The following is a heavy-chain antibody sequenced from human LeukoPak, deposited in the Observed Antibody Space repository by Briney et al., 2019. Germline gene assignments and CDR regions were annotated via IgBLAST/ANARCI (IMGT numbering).Heavy chain of an antibody. J-gene: IGHJ4*02. D-gene: IGHD3-10*01. V-gene: IGHV3-43D*03. CDR2: ISWDGGST. CDR3: AKADYYGSGSPFGY. CDR1: GVTFDDYA. Sequence: PGGSLRLSCAASGVTFDDYAMHWVRQAPGKGLEWVSLISWDGGSTYYADSVKGRFTISRDNSKNSLYLQMNSLRAEDTALYYCAKADYYGSGSPFGYWGQGTLVTVSS.